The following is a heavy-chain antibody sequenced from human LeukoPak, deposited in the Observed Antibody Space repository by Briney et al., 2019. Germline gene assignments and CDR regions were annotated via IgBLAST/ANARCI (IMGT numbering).Heavy chain of an antibody. CDR2: ISSNGDNT. Sequence: GGSLRLSCSVSGFTFSTYVMHWVRQAPGKGLEYVSAISSNGDNTYYADSVKGRFTISRDNSKNTLYLQMSSLRADDTAVYYCVRGTDYWGQGTLVTVSS. CDR1: GFTFSTYV. CDR3: VRGTDY. V-gene: IGHV3-64D*06. J-gene: IGHJ4*02.